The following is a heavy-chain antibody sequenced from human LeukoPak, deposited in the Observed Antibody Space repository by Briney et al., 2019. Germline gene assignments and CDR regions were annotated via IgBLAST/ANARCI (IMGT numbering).Heavy chain of an antibody. J-gene: IGHJ4*02. CDR2: TYYRSNWYN. CDR1: GDIFSSNSAA. D-gene: IGHD6-19*01. V-gene: IGHV6-1*01. CDR3: AREAGSRNKSPNYFDY. Sequence: SQTLSLTCALSGDIFSSNSAAWNWIRQSPSRGLEWLERTYYRSNWYNDYAVSVKSRITINPDTSKNQFSLQLNSVTPEDTAVYYCAREAGSRNKSPNYFDYWGQGTLVTVSS.